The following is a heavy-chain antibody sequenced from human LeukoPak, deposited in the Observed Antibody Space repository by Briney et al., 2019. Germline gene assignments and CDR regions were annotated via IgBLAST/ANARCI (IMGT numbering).Heavy chain of an antibody. J-gene: IGHJ4*02. V-gene: IGHV4-59*08. CDR1: GGSISDNY. CDR3: ARHPFATPFDY. Sequence: SETLSLTCTVSGGSISDNYWSWIRQPPGKGLEWIGYAYYSGHTNYNSSLKSRVTMSLDTSKSQFSLRLSSVTAADTAVYFCARHPFATPFDYWGPGTLVTVSS. D-gene: IGHD2-15*01. CDR2: AYYSGHT.